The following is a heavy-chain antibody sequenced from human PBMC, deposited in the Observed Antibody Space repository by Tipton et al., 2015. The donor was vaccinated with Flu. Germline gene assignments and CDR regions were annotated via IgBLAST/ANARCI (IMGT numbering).Heavy chain of an antibody. CDR3: ARGREYSSSWYHRWKYNWFDP. Sequence: LRLSCAVYGGSFSGYYWSWIRQPPGKGLEWIGEINHSGSTNYNPSPKSRVTISVDTSKNQFSLKLSSVTAADTAVYYCARGREYSSSWYHRWKYNWFDPWGQGTLVTVSS. D-gene: IGHD6-13*01. V-gene: IGHV4-34*01. J-gene: IGHJ5*02. CDR2: INHSGST. CDR1: GGSFSGYY.